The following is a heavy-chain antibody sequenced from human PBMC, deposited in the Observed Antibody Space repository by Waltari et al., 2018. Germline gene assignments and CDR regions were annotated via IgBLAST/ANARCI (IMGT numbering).Heavy chain of an antibody. Sequence: QVQLQESGPGLVKPSETLSLTCTVSGGSISSYYWSWIRQPAGKGLEWIGRIYTSGSTNYNPSLKSRVTMSVDTSKNQFSLKLSSVTAADTAVYYCARGQYNWNSKAYYMDVWGKGTTVTISS. V-gene: IGHV4-4*07. CDR1: GGSISSYY. J-gene: IGHJ6*03. CDR3: ARGQYNWNSKAYYMDV. D-gene: IGHD1-20*01. CDR2: IYTSGST.